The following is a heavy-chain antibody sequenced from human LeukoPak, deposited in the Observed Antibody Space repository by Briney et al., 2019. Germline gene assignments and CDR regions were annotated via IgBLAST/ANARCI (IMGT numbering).Heavy chain of an antibody. J-gene: IGHJ4*02. Sequence: GGSLRLSCAASGFTFTNDFMTWVRQAPGKGLEWVANIKQDGSEKYYVDSVKGRFTISRDNAKNSLYLQMNSLRAEDTAVYYCVGNWNADYWGQGTLVTVSS. CDR3: VGNWNADY. D-gene: IGHD1-1*01. CDR1: GFTFTNDF. V-gene: IGHV3-7*01. CDR2: IKQDGSEK.